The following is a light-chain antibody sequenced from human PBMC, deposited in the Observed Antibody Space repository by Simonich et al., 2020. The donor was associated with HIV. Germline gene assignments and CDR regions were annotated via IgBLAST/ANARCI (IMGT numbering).Light chain of an antibody. CDR3: QSYDISNHWV. V-gene: IGLV6-57*01. CDR1: SGSIASSY. CDR2: DNN. J-gene: IGLJ3*02. Sequence: NFMLTQPHSVSGSPGKTVTISCTRSSGSIASSYVQWYQQRPGSSPSSVIYDNNQRPSGVPDRFSGSIDSSSNSASLTISGLKTEDEADYYCQSYDISNHWVFGGGTKLTVL.